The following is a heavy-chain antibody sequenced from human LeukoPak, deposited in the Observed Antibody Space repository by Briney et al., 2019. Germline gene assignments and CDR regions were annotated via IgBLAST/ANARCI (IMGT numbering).Heavy chain of an antibody. D-gene: IGHD6-6*01. J-gene: IGHJ4*02. CDR2: IKQDGSEK. Sequence: PGGSLRLSCAASGFTFSTYWMTWVRQAPGKGREWVANIKQDGSEKYYVDSVKGRFTISRDNVKNSLYLQINSLRVEDTSVYYRARGGAARPDYWGQGTLVTVSS. CDR3: ARGGAARPDY. V-gene: IGHV3-7*01. CDR1: GFTFSTYW.